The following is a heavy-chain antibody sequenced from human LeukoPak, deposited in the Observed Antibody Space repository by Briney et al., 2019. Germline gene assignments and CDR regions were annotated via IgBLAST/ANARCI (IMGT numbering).Heavy chain of an antibody. CDR1: GGSISSYY. CDR2: INHSGST. V-gene: IGHV4-34*01. D-gene: IGHD2-2*01. CDR3: ARTRRGRTSSYYFDY. Sequence: SETLSLTCTVSGGSISSYYWSWIRQPPGKGLEWIGEINHSGSTNYNPSLKSRVTISVDTSKNQFSLKLSPVTAADTAVYYCARTRRGRTSSYYFDYWGQGTLVTVSS. J-gene: IGHJ4*02.